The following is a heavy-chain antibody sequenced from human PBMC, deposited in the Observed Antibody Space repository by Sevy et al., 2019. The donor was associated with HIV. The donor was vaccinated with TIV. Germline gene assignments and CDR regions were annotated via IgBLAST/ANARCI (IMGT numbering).Heavy chain of an antibody. Sequence: SETLSLTCTVSGGSISSYYWSWIRQPPGKGLEWIGYIYYSGSTNYNPSLKSRVTISVDTSKNQFSLQLRFVTAADTAVYYCARGVSMTGTDYWGQGTLVTVSS. CDR3: ARGVSMTGTDY. CDR2: IYYSGST. J-gene: IGHJ4*02. V-gene: IGHV4-59*01. D-gene: IGHD2-8*01. CDR1: GGSISSYY.